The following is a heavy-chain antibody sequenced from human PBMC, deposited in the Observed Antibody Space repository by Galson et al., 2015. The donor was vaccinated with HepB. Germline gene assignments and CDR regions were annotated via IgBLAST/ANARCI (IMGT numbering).Heavy chain of an antibody. CDR2: MYNTRHN. V-gene: IGHV4-38-2*02. Sequence: EPLSLTCTVSDSSISSGHYWGWIRQPPGKGLEWIGTMYNTRHNYYNPSLKSRVTISVDTSKNQFSLRLNSVIAADTAVYYCARVLAESPNKGAFDIWGQGTMVTVSS. CDR3: ARVLAESPNKGAFDI. D-gene: IGHD1-14*01. J-gene: IGHJ3*02. CDR1: DSSISSGHY.